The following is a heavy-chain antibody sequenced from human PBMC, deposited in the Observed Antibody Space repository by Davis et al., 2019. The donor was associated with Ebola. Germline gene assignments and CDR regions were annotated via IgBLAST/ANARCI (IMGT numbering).Heavy chain of an antibody. Sequence: GESLKISCAASGFTFSNYVMNWVRQAPGKGLEWVSYISSSSSTIYYADSVKGRFTISRDNAKNSLYLQMNSLRDEDTAVYYCARLRFLEWGGAFDIWGQGTMVTVSS. CDR2: ISSSSSTI. CDR1: GFTFSNYV. D-gene: IGHD3-3*01. V-gene: IGHV3-48*02. J-gene: IGHJ3*02. CDR3: ARLRFLEWGGAFDI.